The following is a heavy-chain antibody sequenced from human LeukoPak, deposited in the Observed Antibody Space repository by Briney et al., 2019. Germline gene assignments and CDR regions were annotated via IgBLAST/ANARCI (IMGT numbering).Heavy chain of an antibody. CDR1: GYTFTGYY. J-gene: IGHJ4*02. CDR2: INPNSGGT. CDR3: ARPDYGDYGGFDY. D-gene: IGHD4-17*01. Sequence: GASVTVSCTASGYTFTGYYMHWVRQAPGQGLEWMGWINPNSGGTNYAQKFQGWVTMTRDTSISTAYMELSRLRSDDTAVYYCARPDYGDYGGFDYWGQGTLVTVSP. V-gene: IGHV1-2*04.